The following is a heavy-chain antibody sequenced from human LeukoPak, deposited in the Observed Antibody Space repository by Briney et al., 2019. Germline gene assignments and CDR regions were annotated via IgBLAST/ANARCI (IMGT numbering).Heavy chain of an antibody. D-gene: IGHD1-1*01. Sequence: SETLSLTCAIYGGSSSGYSWTWIRQPPGKGLEWIGEFSHSGFPVYNPSLGGRVTISIDASKNQFSLKLNSVTAADTAVYYCASEGQTGTTTHDAFDIWGQGTMVTVSS. CDR3: ASEGQTGTTTHDAFDI. CDR2: FSHSGFP. J-gene: IGHJ3*02. CDR1: GGSSSGYS. V-gene: IGHV4-34*01.